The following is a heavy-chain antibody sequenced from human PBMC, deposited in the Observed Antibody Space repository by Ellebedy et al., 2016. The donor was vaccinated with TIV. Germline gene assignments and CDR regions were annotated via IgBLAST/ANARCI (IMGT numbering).Heavy chain of an antibody. V-gene: IGHV4-38-2*02. CDR1: GYSISRGYY. J-gene: IGHJ4*02. CDR3: ARGGGGDCGGDCHSDN. D-gene: IGHD2-21*02. Sequence: SETLSLXXTVSGYSISRGYYWGWIRLSPGKGLEWIGSINHLGSTYSNPSLKSRLTLAVDTSKNQFSLTLSSVTTADTARYYCARGGGGDCGGDCHSDNWGQGILVSVSS. CDR2: INHLGST.